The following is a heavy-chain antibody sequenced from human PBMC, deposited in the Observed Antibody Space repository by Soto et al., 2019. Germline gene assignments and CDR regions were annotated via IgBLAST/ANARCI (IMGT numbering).Heavy chain of an antibody. Sequence: LSLTCTVSGGSISSGDYYWSWIRQPPGKGLEWIGYIYYSGSTYYNPSLKSRVTISVDTSKNQFSLKLSSVTAADTAVYYCARGYYDDSKGNRFDPCGKGTLVTVYS. CDR1: GGSISSGDYY. D-gene: IGHD3-22*01. CDR2: IYYSGST. J-gene: IGHJ5*02. V-gene: IGHV4-30-4*01. CDR3: ARGYYDDSKGNRFDP.